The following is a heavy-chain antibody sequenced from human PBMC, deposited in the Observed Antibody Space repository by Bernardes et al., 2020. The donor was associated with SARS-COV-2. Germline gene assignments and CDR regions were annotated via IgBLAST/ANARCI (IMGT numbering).Heavy chain of an antibody. CDR1: GFTFSSYS. Sequence: GSLRLSCAASGFTFSSYSMNWVRQAPGKGLEWVSYITTSGSLIYYADSVRGRFTISSDNAKNSVHLQMNSLTAEDTALYYCARDLNWAFDSWGQGTLVTVSS. CDR3: ARDLNWAFDS. V-gene: IGHV3-48*04. J-gene: IGHJ4*02. D-gene: IGHD3-16*01. CDR2: ITTSGSLI.